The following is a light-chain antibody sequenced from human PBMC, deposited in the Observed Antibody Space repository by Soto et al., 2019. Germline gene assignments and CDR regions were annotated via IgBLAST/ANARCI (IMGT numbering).Light chain of an antibody. CDR2: DAS. CDR3: QQRSNWPIT. Sequence: EIVLTQSPATLSLSPGERATPSCRASESIRTYLAWYQQKPGQAPRLLIYDASTRATGIPARFSGSGSGTDFTLTIGSLEPEDFAIYYCQQRSNWPITFGQGTRLEIK. CDR1: ESIRTY. J-gene: IGKJ5*01. V-gene: IGKV3-11*01.